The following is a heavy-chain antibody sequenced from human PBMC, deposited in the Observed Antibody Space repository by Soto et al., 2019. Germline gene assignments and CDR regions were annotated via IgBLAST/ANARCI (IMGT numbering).Heavy chain of an antibody. Sequence: SETLSLTCTVSGGSISSFYWSWIRQPPGKGLEWIGSIYHSGSTYYNPSFKSRVTISVDTSKNQFSLKLSSVTAADTAVYYCARDPLSGSYYHYFDYWGQGTLVTVSS. CDR3: ARDPLSGSYYHYFDY. D-gene: IGHD1-26*01. V-gene: IGHV4-38-2*02. CDR2: IYHSGST. J-gene: IGHJ4*02. CDR1: GGSISSFY.